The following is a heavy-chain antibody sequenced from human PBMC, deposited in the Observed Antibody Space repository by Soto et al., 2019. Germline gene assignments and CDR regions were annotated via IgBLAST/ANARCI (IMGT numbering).Heavy chain of an antibody. CDR1: GYTFTSYA. CDR3: TRDPATYSSGYDY. Sequence: QVQLVQSGAEVKKPGASVKVSCKASGYTFTSYAIHWVRQAPGQRLEWMGWINAGNGDTKYSQKLQGRVTITRETSATTAYVELSSLTSEDTAVYYCTRDPATYSSGYDYWGQGTPVIVSS. J-gene: IGHJ4*02. CDR2: INAGNGDT. V-gene: IGHV1-3*01. D-gene: IGHD6-19*01.